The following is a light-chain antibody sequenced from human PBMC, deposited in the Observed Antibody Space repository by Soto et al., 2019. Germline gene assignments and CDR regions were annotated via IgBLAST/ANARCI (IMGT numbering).Light chain of an antibody. CDR2: EVS. J-gene: IGLJ3*02. Sequence: QSVLTQPPSASGSPGQSVTISCIGTRNDVGGFNYVSWYQQHPGKAPKLIIYEVSKRPSGVPDRFSGSKFGNTASLTVSGLQAEDEADYYCVSYIDSSKTHWVFGGGTKLTVL. CDR3: VSYIDSSKTHWV. V-gene: IGLV2-8*01. CDR1: RNDVGGFNY.